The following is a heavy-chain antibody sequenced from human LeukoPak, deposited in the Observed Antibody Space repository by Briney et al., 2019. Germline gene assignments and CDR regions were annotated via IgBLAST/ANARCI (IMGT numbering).Heavy chain of an antibody. CDR3: ARRKQQLVQRDAFDV. CDR1: GDSVSINSAA. D-gene: IGHD6-13*01. Sequence: SQTLSLTCAISGDSVSINSAAWNWIRQSPSRGLEWLGKTYYRSKWYNDYAVSVKSRITINPDTSKNQFSLQLNSVTPEDTAVYYCARRKQQLVQRDAFDVWGQGAMVTVSS. J-gene: IGHJ3*01. CDR2: TYYRSKWYN. V-gene: IGHV6-1*01.